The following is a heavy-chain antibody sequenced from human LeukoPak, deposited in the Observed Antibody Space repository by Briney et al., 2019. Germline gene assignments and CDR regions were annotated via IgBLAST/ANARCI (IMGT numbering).Heavy chain of an antibody. CDR3: TRASIGSNSEFDY. CDR1: GGSISGYY. V-gene: IGHV4-59*01. J-gene: IGHJ4*02. CDR2: VFYSGST. Sequence: SETLSLTCTVSGGSISGYYWSWIRQPPGKGLEWIGFVFYSGSTNYNPSLKSRVTISVDTSKNQFSLNLNSVTAADTAVHYCTRASIGSNSEFDYWGQGTLVTVSS. D-gene: IGHD4-23*01.